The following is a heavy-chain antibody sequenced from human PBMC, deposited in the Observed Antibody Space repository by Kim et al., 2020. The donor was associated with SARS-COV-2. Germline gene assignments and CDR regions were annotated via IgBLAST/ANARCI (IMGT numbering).Heavy chain of an antibody. J-gene: IGHJ3*02. V-gene: IGHV3-21*01. Sequence: GGSLRLSCAASGFTFSGYSLNWVRQAPGKGLEWVSSISGSGSYIYYADSLKGRFTISRDNAKNSLYLQMNSLRAEDTAVYYCARVSEYYHSSGYYSSDAFDIWGQGTMVTVSS. D-gene: IGHD3-22*01. CDR1: GFTFSGYS. CDR2: ISGSGSYI. CDR3: ARVSEYYHSSGYYSSDAFDI.